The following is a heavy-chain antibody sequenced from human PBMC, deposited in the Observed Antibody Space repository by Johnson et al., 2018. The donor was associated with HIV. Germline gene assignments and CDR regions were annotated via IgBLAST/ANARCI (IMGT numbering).Heavy chain of an antibody. J-gene: IGHJ3*02. CDR3: ARGGIAAAGSLLGAFDI. CDR2: IYSGGST. V-gene: IGHV3-66*01. Sequence: VQLVESRGVLVQPGGSLRLSCAASGFTVSSNEMSWVRQAPGKGLEWVSVIYSGGSTYYADSVNGRFPISRDNSKNPLYLQMNSLRAEDTALYYCARGGIAAAGSLLGAFDIWGHGTMVTVSS. D-gene: IGHD6-13*01. CDR1: GFTVSSNE.